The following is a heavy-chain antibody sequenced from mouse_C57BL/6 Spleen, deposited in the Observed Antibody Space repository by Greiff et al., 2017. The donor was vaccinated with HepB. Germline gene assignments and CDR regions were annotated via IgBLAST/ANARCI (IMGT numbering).Heavy chain of an antibody. CDR3: ARADGSSYDWYFDV. Sequence: EVHLVESGPSLVRPSQTLSLTCTVTGFSINSDCYWIWIRQFPGNKLEYIGYTFYSGITYYNPSLESRTYITRDTSKNQFSLKLSSVTTEDTATYYCARADGSSYDWYFDVWGTGTTVTVSS. D-gene: IGHD1-1*01. CDR2: TFYSGIT. CDR1: GFSINSDCY. V-gene: IGHV3-3*01. J-gene: IGHJ1*03.